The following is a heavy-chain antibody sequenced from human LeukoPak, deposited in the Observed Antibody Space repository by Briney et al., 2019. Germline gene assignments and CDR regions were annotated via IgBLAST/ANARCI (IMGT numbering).Heavy chain of an antibody. CDR3: ARDEEVSGYYY. V-gene: IGHV1-69*04. J-gene: IGHJ4*02. D-gene: IGHD3-22*01. Sequence: SVKVSCKASGGTFSSYAISWVRQAPGQGLEWMGRIIPILGIANYAQKFQGRVTITADKSTSTAYMELSSLGSEDTAVYYCARDEEVSGYYYWGQGTLVTVSS. CDR2: IIPILGIA. CDR1: GGTFSSYA.